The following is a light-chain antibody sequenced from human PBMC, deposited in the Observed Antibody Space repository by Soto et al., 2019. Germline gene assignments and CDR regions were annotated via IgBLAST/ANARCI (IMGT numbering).Light chain of an antibody. CDR3: VLYMGSGISI. CDR1: SGSVSTSYY. Sequence: QTVVTQEPSFSVSPGGTVTLTCGLRSGSVSTSYYPSWYQQTPGQAPRTLIYSTNTRSSGVPDRFSGSILGNKAALTITGAQAEDESDYYCVLYMGSGISIFGGGTKLTVL. CDR2: STN. J-gene: IGLJ2*01. V-gene: IGLV8-61*01.